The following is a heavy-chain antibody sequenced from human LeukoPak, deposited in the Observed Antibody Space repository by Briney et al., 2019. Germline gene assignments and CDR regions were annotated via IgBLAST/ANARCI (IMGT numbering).Heavy chain of an antibody. V-gene: IGHV4-59*08. CDR3: ASHYYYDSTSPFDY. CDR1: GGSISSYY. Sequence: PSETLSLTCTVSGGSISSYYWSWIRQPPGKGLEWIGYIYHSGSTNYNPSLKSRVTISVDTSKNQFSLRLSSVTAADTAVYYCASHYYYDSTSPFDYWGQGTLVTVSS. D-gene: IGHD3-22*01. J-gene: IGHJ4*02. CDR2: IYHSGST.